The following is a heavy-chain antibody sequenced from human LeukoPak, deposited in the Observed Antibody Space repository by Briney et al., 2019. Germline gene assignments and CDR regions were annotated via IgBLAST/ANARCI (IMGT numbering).Heavy chain of an antibody. Sequence: ASVKVSCKASGYTFTSYGISWVRQAPGRGLEWMGWISAYNGNTNYAQKLQGRVTMTTDTSTSTAYMELRSLRSDDTAVYYCARVFPLSSYKPFDPWGQGTLVTVSS. CDR3: ARVFPLSSYKPFDP. CDR1: GYTFTSYG. V-gene: IGHV1-18*01. D-gene: IGHD5-24*01. CDR2: ISAYNGNT. J-gene: IGHJ5*02.